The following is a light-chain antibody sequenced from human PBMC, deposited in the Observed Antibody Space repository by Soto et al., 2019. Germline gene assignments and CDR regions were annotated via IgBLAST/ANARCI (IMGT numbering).Light chain of an antibody. J-gene: IGKJ1*01. V-gene: IGKV1-5*01. CDR3: QQYHSYWT. CDR1: QNIRSR. CDR2: DAS. Sequence: IQLTHSASTLSASVGDRVTITYRASQNIRSRLAWFQQKPGKAPKLLIYDASSLESGVPQRFSGSGSGTEFTLTISSLQTDDFSTHYCQQYHSYWTFGQGTKVDIK.